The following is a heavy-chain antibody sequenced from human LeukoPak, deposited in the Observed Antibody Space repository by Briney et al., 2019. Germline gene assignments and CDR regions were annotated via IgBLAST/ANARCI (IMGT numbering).Heavy chain of an antibody. Sequence: GGSLRLSCAASGFTVSSNYMSWVRQAPGKGLEWVSVIYSGGSTYYADSVKGRFTISRDNSKNTLYLQMNSLRAEDTAVYYCAREYYDILTGQYYFDYWGQGTLVTVSS. CDR1: GFTVSSNY. J-gene: IGHJ4*02. D-gene: IGHD3-9*01. V-gene: IGHV3-66*01. CDR3: AREYYDILTGQYYFDY. CDR2: IYSGGST.